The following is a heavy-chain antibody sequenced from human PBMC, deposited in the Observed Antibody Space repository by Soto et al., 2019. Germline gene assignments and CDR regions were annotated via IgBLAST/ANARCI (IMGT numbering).Heavy chain of an antibody. CDR1: GYTFTGYY. D-gene: IGHD2-15*01. CDR3: AREGMVAATSRANWFDP. V-gene: IGHV1-2*04. CDR2: INPNSGGT. J-gene: IGHJ5*02. Sequence: QVQLVQSGAEVKKPGASVKVSCKASGYTFTGYYMHWVRQAPGQGLEWMGWINPNSGGTNYAQKFQGWVTMTRDTSISTAYIELIRLSSDDTAVYYCAREGMVAATSRANWFDPWDHGTLVTVSS.